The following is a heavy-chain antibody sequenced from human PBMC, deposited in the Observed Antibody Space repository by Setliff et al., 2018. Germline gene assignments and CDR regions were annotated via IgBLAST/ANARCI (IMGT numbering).Heavy chain of an antibody. Sequence: SETLSLTCTVSGGSISGYYWSWIRQPPGKGLEWIAYIFNNVETNYNPSLKSRVTISMDSSQNQFSLRLSSVTAADTAVYYCAKATGFGELFIWGQGALVTVSS. J-gene: IGHJ4*02. CDR3: AKATGFGELFI. CDR2: IFNNVET. CDR1: GGSISGYY. V-gene: IGHV4-59*08. D-gene: IGHD3-10*01.